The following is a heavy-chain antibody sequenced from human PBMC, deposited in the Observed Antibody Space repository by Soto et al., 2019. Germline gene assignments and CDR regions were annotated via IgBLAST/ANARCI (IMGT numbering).Heavy chain of an antibody. CDR2: IIPIFGTA. Sequence: QVQLVQSGAEVKKPGSSVKVSCKASGGTFSSYAISWVRQAPGQGLEWMGGIIPIFGTANYAQKFQGRVTITADEDTSTAAVELSSMISDDTAVYYCSTSSASYYYGMDVWGQGTTVTVSS. V-gene: IGHV1-69*01. CDR3: STSSASYYYGMDV. CDR1: GGTFSSYA. D-gene: IGHD2-2*01. J-gene: IGHJ6*02.